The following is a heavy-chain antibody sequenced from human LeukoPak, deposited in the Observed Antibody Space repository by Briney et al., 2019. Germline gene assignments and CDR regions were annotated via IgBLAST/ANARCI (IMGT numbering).Heavy chain of an antibody. CDR1: GGTFSSYA. Sequence: SVKVSCNAAGGTFSSYAISWGRQAPGQGLEWMGGIIPIFGTANYAQKFQGRVTITTDESTSTAYMELSSLRSEDTAVYYCARSMYSSSSISFDYWGQGTLVTVSS. CDR3: ARSMYSSSSISFDY. D-gene: IGHD6-6*01. J-gene: IGHJ4*02. V-gene: IGHV1-69*05. CDR2: IIPIFGTA.